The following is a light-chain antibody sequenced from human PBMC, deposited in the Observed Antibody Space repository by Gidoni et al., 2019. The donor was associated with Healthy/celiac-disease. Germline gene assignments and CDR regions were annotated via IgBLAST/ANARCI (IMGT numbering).Light chain of an antibody. V-gene: IGKV3-20*01. CDR2: GAT. Sequence: ELVLTQSPGTLSLSPGERATLSCRASQSVISSYLAWYPQKPGQAPSLLLHGATSRATGIPDRFSGRGSGTDFTLTISRLEPEDFSVYYCQQYGSSPTFXXXTKVEIK. CDR3: QQYGSSPT. J-gene: IGKJ1*01. CDR1: QSVISSY.